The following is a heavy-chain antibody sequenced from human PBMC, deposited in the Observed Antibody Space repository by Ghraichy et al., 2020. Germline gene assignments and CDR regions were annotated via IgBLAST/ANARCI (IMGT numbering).Heavy chain of an antibody. CDR1: GFTFSSYA. CDR3: AKDRDYSDSSGYYFNAFDI. V-gene: IGHV3-23*01. CDR2: IRGSGSST. J-gene: IGHJ3*02. D-gene: IGHD3-22*01. Sequence: GESLHISCAASGFTFSSYAMSWVRQAPGKGLEWVSAIRGSGSSTYYTDSVKGRFTISRDNSKNTLYLQMNSLRAEDTAVYYCAKDRDYSDSSGYYFNAFDIWGQGRMVTVSS.